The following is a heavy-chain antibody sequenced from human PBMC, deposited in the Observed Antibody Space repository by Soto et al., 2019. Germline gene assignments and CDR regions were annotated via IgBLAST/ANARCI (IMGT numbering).Heavy chain of an antibody. CDR3: AGFTRGRDRKSFDL. J-gene: IGHJ4*02. Sequence: ESLQSSCQASGHRFANYCIGWVRQMPGKGLELMGIIYPDDSYTRYSPSFQGQFTISADKSITTAYLQWSSLKASDTAMYFCAGFTRGRDRKSFDLCGQGILVTGSS. CDR2: IYPDDSYT. D-gene: IGHD3-16*01. V-gene: IGHV5-51*01. CDR1: GHRFANYC.